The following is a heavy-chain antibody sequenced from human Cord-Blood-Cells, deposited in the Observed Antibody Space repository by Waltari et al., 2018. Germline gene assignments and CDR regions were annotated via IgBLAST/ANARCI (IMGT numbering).Heavy chain of an antibody. J-gene: IGHJ6*02. CDR3: ARGYSSSYYYYGMDV. CDR2: INPNSGGT. V-gene: IGHV1-2*02. D-gene: IGHD6-6*01. CDR1: YY. Sequence: YYMHWVRQAPGQGLEWMGWINPNSGGTNYAQKFQGRVTMTRDTSISTAYMELSRLRSDDTAVYYCARGYSSSYYYYGMDVWGQGTTVTVSS.